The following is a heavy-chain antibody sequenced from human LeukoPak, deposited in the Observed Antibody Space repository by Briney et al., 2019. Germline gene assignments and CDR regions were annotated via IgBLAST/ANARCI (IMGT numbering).Heavy chain of an antibody. V-gene: IGHV3-7*03. J-gene: IGHJ4*02. D-gene: IGHD2-8*02. Sequence: AGGSLRLSCAASGFTFSSYWMSWVRQAPGKGLEWVANINKDGGEKYYVDSVKGRFTISRDNAKNSLYLQMNSLRADDTAVYYCVKDTGGPYYFDYWGQGTLVTVSS. CDR1: GFTFSSYW. CDR2: INKDGGEK. CDR3: VKDTGGPYYFDY.